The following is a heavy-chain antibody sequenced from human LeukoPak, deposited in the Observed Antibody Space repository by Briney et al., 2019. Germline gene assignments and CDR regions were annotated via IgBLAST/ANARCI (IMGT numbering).Heavy chain of an antibody. V-gene: IGHV4-59*01. Sequence: SETLSLTCAVYGGSFSSYYWSWIRQPPGKGLEWIGYIYHSGSTNYNPSLKSRVTISVDTSKNQFSLKLSSVTAADTAVYYCARHYYGSGSYQRGFDYWGQGTLVTVSS. J-gene: IGHJ4*02. CDR2: IYHSGST. CDR3: ARHYYGSGSYQRGFDY. D-gene: IGHD3-10*01. CDR1: GGSFSSYY.